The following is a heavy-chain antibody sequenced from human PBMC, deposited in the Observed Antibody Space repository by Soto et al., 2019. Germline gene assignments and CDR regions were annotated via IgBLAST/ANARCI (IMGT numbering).Heavy chain of an antibody. CDR1: GYSFTSLD. Sequence: ASVKVSCKASGYSFTSLDINWVRQTAGQGLEWMGWMQPSTGRTGYAQKFQGRVTMTRDTSINTAYMELTTLTSDDTAFYYCTRGVSAGVDYWGQGTLVTVSS. D-gene: IGHD1-26*01. J-gene: IGHJ4*02. CDR3: TRGVSAGVDY. CDR2: MQPSTGRT. V-gene: IGHV1-8*01.